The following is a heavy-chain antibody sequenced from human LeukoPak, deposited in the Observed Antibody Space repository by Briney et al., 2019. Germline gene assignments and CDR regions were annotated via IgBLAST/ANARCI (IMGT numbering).Heavy chain of an antibody. J-gene: IGHJ4*02. V-gene: IGHV3-48*01. D-gene: IGHD1-1*01. CDR3: ARDHNYAFDN. CDR2: IGIDSGNT. Sequence: SGGSLRLSCTASGFPFIEYSMNWVRQAPGKGLEWISYIGIDSGNTKYADPVRGRFTISADKAKNSLYLQMNSLRVEDTAVYYCARDHNYAFDNWGQGTLVSVAS. CDR1: GFPFIEYS.